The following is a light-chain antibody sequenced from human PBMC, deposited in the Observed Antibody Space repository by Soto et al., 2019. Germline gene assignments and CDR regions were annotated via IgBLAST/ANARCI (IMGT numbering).Light chain of an antibody. V-gene: IGLV2-14*01. CDR3: SSYTTGNTLV. Sequence: QSALTQPATVSGSPGQSITISCTGTSSDVGGYNYVSWYQQHPGKAAKLMIYEVINRPSGVSNRFSSSKSGSTASLTISGLQAEDEADYYCSSYTTGNTLVFGGGTKLTVL. CDR2: EVI. J-gene: IGLJ3*02. CDR1: SSDVGGYNY.